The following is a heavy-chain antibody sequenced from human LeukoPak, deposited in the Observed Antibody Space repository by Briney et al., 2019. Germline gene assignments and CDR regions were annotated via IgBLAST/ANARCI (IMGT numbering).Heavy chain of an antibody. V-gene: IGHV4-34*01. CDR2: INHSGST. CDR3: ARGGTELRYFDWVQYYFDY. J-gene: IGHJ4*02. Sequence: SETLSLTCAVYGGSFSGYYWSWIRQPPGKGLEWIGEINHSGSTNYNPSLKSRVTISVDTSKNQFSLKLSSVTAADTAVYYCARGGTELRYFDWVQYYFDYWGQGTLVTVSS. CDR1: GGSFSGYY. D-gene: IGHD3-9*01.